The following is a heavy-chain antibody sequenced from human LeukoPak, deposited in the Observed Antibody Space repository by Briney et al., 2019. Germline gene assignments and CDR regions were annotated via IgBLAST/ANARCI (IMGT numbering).Heavy chain of an antibody. D-gene: IGHD3-9*01. V-gene: IGHV1-24*01. CDR2: FDPEDGET. CDR3: ATVLRYFDWSQNPEY. J-gene: IGHJ4*02. Sequence: GASVKVSCKVSGYTLTELSMHWVRQAPGKGLEWMGGFDPEDGETIYAQKFQGRVTMTEDTSTDTAYMELSSLRSEDTAVYYCATVLRYFDWSQNPEYWGQGTLVTVSS. CDR1: GYTLTELS.